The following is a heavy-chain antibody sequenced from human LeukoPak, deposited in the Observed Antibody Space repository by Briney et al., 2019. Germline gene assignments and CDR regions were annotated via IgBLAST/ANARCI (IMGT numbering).Heavy chain of an antibody. D-gene: IGHD3-22*01. CDR1: GGTFSSYA. CDR3: AKGKYYYDNTASAD. CDR2: IIPILGIA. J-gene: IGHJ4*02. V-gene: IGHV1-69*04. Sequence: ASVKVSCKASGGTFSSYAISWVRQAPGQGLEWMGRIIPILGIANYAQKFQGRVTITADKSTSTACMELSSLRSEDTAVYYCAKGKYYYDNTASADWGQGTLVTVSS.